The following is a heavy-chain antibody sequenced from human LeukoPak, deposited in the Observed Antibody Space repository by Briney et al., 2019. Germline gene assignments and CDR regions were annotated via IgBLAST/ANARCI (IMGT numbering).Heavy chain of an antibody. CDR3: ARVQWFGESSDAFDI. V-gene: IGHV3-66*01. J-gene: IGHJ3*02. CDR2: IYSGGST. D-gene: IGHD3-10*01. Sequence: PGGSLRLSCAASGFTVSSNYMSWVRQAPGKGLEWVSVIYSGGSTYYADSVKGRFTISRDNSKNTLYLQMNSLRAEDTAVYYCARVQWFGESSDAFDIWGQGTMVTVSS. CDR1: GFTVSSNY.